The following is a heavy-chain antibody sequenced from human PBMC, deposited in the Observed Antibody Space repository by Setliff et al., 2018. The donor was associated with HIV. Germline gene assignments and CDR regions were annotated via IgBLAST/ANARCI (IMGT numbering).Heavy chain of an antibody. CDR2: IYPYDSDT. J-gene: IGHJ3*01. D-gene: IGHD3-3*01. Sequence: ESLKISCKGSGYSFTTYWIGWVRQMPGKGLEWMGIIYPYDSDTRYNPSLQGHVTISADKSISTAYVQWSGLKASDTAIYYCARRPYYDSWSGHQAFDVWGQGTMVTVSS. CDR1: GYSFTTYW. V-gene: IGHV5-51*01. CDR3: ARRPYYDSWSGHQAFDV.